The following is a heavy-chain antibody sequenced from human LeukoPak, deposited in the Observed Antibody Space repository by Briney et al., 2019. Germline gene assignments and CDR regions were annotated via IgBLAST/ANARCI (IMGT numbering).Heavy chain of an antibody. Sequence: GGSLRLSCAASGFTFSSYEMNWVRQAPGKGLEWVSYISSSGDTIYYSDSVKGRFTISRDNAKNSLHLQMNSLRAEDTAVYYCVRDGGTRLKYSYGYGDYWGQGTLFTVSS. J-gene: IGHJ4*02. CDR1: GFTFSSYE. D-gene: IGHD5-18*01. CDR2: ISSSGDTI. V-gene: IGHV3-48*03. CDR3: VRDGGTRLKYSYGYGDY.